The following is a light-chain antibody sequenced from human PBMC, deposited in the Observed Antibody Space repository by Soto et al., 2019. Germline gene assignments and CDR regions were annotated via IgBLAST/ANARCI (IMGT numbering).Light chain of an antibody. V-gene: IGKV1-39*01. CDR3: QQSYNLPRT. Sequence: DLQMTQSPSSLSASLGDRVTFTCRASQNIGKYLIWYQQKPGRPPKVLVYGASNLQSGVSSRFSGDGFGTEFSLTINSLRPEDFATYYCQQSYNLPRTFGQGTTLETK. CDR1: QNIGKY. J-gene: IGKJ2*01. CDR2: GAS.